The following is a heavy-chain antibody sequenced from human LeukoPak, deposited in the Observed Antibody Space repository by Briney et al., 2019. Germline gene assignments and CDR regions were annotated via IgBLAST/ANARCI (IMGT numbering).Heavy chain of an antibody. D-gene: IGHD6-13*01. CDR1: GYSINSGYY. CDR2: IYHSGTT. V-gene: IGHV4-38-2*01. Sequence: SETLSLTCAVSGYSINSGYYWGWIRQPPGKGLERIGTIYHSGTTYYNPSLKSRVTILVDTSKNQFSLKLSSVTAADTAVYYCARVRIAAAGTGGHDYWGQGTLVTVSS. CDR3: ARVRIAAAGTGGHDY. J-gene: IGHJ4*02.